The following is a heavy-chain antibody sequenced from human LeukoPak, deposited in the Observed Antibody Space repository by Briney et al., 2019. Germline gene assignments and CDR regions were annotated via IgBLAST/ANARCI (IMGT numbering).Heavy chain of an antibody. CDR3: ARDSYLGYSSGWFSGKQNYGMDV. CDR1: GFTFSDYY. CDR2: ISSSGSTI. V-gene: IGHV3-11*01. D-gene: IGHD6-19*01. Sequence: PGGSLRLSCAASGFTFSDYYMSWIRQAPGKGLEWVSYISSSGSTIYYADSVKGRFTISRDNAKNSLYLQMNSLRAEDTAVYYCARDSYLGYSSGWFSGKQNYGMDVWGQGTTVTVSS. J-gene: IGHJ6*02.